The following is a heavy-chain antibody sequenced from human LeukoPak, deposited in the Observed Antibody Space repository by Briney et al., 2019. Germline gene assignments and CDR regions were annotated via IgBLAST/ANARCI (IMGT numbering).Heavy chain of an antibody. CDR3: ARSLGYCSGGSCFPFDY. V-gene: IGHV3-7*04. CDR1: GFTFSAYA. D-gene: IGHD2-15*01. J-gene: IGHJ4*02. CDR2: IRQDGGEK. Sequence: GGSLRLSCEASGFTFSAYAMTWVRQAPGKGLEWVANIRQDGGEKYYVGSVKGRFTISRDNAKNSLYLQMNSLRAEDTAVYYCARSLGYCSGGSCFPFDYWGQGTLVTVSS.